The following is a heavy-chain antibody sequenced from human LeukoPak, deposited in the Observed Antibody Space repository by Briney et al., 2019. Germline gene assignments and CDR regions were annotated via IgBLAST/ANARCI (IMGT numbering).Heavy chain of an antibody. CDR2: ISGSGGST. CDR3: AKDGRFLEWLLLYYFDY. CDR1: GFTVSSNY. V-gene: IGHV3-23*01. D-gene: IGHD3-3*01. Sequence: PGGSLRLSCAASGFTVSSNYMSWVRQAPGKGLEWVSAISGSGGSTYYADSVKGRFTISRDNSKNTLYLQMNSLRAEDTAVYYCAKDGRFLEWLLLYYFDYWGQGTLVTVSS. J-gene: IGHJ4*02.